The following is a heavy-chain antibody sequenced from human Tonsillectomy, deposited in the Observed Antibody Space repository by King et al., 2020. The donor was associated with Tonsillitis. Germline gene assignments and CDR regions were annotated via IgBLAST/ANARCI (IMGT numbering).Heavy chain of an antibody. CDR1: GFTFTSYN. CDR3: ASGPDTASYSYSMDV. D-gene: IGHD5-18*01. Sequence: VQLVESGGGLVKPGGSLRLSCAASGFTFTSYNMNWVRQAPGKGLDWVSSITSSSSYIHYADSVKGRFTISRDNAKNSLYLQMSSLRAEDTAVYYCASGPDTASYSYSMDVWGKGTTVTVSS. V-gene: IGHV3-21*01. J-gene: IGHJ6*03. CDR2: ITSSSSYI.